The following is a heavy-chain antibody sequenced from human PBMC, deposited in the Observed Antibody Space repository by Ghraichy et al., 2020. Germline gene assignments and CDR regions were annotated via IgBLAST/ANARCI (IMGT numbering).Heavy chain of an antibody. Sequence: SETLSLTCTVSGGSISSGGYYWSWIRQHPGKGLEWIGYIYYSGSTYYNPSLKSRVTISVDTSKNQFSRKLSSVTAADTAVYYCARGFRMAPNDYWGQGTLVTVSS. D-gene: IGHD5-24*01. CDR3: ARGFRMAPNDY. CDR2: IYYSGST. J-gene: IGHJ4*02. V-gene: IGHV4-31*03. CDR1: GGSISSGGYY.